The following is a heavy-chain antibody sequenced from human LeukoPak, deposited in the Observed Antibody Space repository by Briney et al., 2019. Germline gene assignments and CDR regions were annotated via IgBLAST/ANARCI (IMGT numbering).Heavy chain of an antibody. D-gene: IGHD4-23*01. J-gene: IGHJ4*02. Sequence: SETLSHTRIFSLGTHIKSSYYSGWIRQPPGKGLEWIGSIYYSGSTYYNPSLKSRVTISVDTSKNQFSLKLSSVTAADTADYSGARPDHGGSAFDYWGQGTLVTVSS. CDR1: LGTHIKSSYY. V-gene: IGHV4-39*01. CDR3: ARPDHGGSAFDY. CDR2: IYYSGST.